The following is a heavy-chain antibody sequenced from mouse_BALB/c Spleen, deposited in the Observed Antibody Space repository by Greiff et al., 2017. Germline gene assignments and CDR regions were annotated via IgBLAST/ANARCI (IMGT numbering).Heavy chain of an antibody. CDR2: IDPANGNT. V-gene: IGHV14-3*02. CDR3: ATYDGYYNWYFDV. D-gene: IGHD2-3*01. CDR1: GFNIKDTY. Sequence: DVQLVESGAELVKPGASVKLSCTASGFNIKDTYMHWVKQRPEQGLEWIGRIDPANGNTKYDPKFQGKATITADTSSNTAYLQLSSLTSEDTAVYYCATYDGYYNWYFDVWGAGTTVTVSS. J-gene: IGHJ1*01.